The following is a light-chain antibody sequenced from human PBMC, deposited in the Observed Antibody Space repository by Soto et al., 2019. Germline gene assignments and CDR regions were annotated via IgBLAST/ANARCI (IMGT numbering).Light chain of an antibody. CDR2: RNN. CDR1: SSNIGTNY. V-gene: IGLV1-47*01. J-gene: IGLJ2*01. Sequence: QSVLTQPPSASGTPGQRVTMSCSGSSSNIGTNYEYWYQQLPGTAPKLLIYRNNQRPSGVPDRFSGSKSGTSASLAISGLRSEDEADYYCAAWDASLSALVFGGGTKLTVL. CDR3: AAWDASLSALV.